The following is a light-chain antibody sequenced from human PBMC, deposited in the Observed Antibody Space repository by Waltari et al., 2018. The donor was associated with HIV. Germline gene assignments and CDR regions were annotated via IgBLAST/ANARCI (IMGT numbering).Light chain of an antibody. CDR2: AAS. CDR1: QSISNY. V-gene: IGKV1-39*01. Sequence: DIQMTQSPSSLSASVGARVTITCRASQSISNYLNWYQQKPGKAPKLLIYAASNLQSGVPSGFSGSGSGTDFTLTISSLQPEDFATYYCQQSYNTSYSFGQGTKLEIK. CDR3: QQSYNTSYS. J-gene: IGKJ2*03.